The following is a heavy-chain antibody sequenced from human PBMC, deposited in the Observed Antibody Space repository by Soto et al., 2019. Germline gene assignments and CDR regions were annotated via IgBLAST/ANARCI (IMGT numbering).Heavy chain of an antibody. CDR3: APHPGGGGY. J-gene: IGHJ4*02. V-gene: IGHV3-53*01. CDR1: GFTVSNNY. D-gene: IGHD3-10*01. Sequence: EVQLVESGGGLIQPGGSLRLSCAVSGFTVSNNYMSWVRQAPGKGLEGVSVIYSGGYTAYGDSVKGRSTISRDNSKNHLYLQKNSPGPGDPAVFSCAPHPGGGGYWGQGTLVTVSS. CDR2: IYSGGYT.